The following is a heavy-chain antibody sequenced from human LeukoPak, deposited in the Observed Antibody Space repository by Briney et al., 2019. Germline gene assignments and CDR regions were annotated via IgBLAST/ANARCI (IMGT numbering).Heavy chain of an antibody. CDR1: GFTFSSYG. D-gene: IGHD6-13*01. CDR2: IRYDGSNK. CDR3: AKSVGAAAGDAEYFQH. Sequence: GGSLRLSCAASGFTFSSYGMHWVRQAPGKGLEWVAFIRYDGSNKYYADSVKGRFTISRDNSKNTLYLQMNSLRAEDTAVYYCAKSVGAAAGDAEYFQHWGQGTLVTVSS. J-gene: IGHJ1*01. V-gene: IGHV3-30*02.